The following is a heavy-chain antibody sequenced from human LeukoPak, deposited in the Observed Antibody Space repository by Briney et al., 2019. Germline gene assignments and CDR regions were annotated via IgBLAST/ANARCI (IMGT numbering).Heavy chain of an antibody. CDR3: ARDITMARGATASPI. V-gene: IGHV1-2*02. Sequence: ASVKVSCKASGYTFTGYYMHWVRQAPGQGLEWMGWINPNSGGTNYAQKFQGRVTMTRDTSISTAYMELSRLRSDDTAVYYCARDITMARGATASPIWGQGTMVTVSS. J-gene: IGHJ3*02. CDR1: GYTFTGYY. CDR2: INPNSGGT. D-gene: IGHD3-10*01.